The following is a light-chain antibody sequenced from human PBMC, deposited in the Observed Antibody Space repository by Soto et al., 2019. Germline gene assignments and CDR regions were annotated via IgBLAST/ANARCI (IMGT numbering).Light chain of an antibody. Sequence: QSVLTQPPSVSGAPGQRLTISCTGSSSNIGAGYDVHWYQQLPGTAPKLLIYGNSNRPSGVPDRFSGSKSGTSASLAITGLQAEDEADYYCQSYDSSLSGSYVFGTGTKVTV. CDR2: GNS. CDR1: SSNIGAGYD. CDR3: QSYDSSLSGSYV. V-gene: IGLV1-40*01. J-gene: IGLJ1*01.